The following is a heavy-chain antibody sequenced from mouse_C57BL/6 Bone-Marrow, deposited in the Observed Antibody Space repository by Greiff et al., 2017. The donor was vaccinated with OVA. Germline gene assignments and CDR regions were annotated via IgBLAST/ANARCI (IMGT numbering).Heavy chain of an antibody. J-gene: IGHJ1*03. CDR2: IDPSDSYT. CDR1: GYTFTSYW. D-gene: IGHD1-1*01. Sequence: VKLMESGAELVMPGASVKLSCKASGYTFTSYWMHWVKQRPGQGLEWIGEIDPSDSYTNYNQKFKGKSTLTVDKSSSTAYMQLSSLTSEDSAVYYCAGGTYYGRYFDVWGTGTTVTVSS. CDR3: AGGTYYGRYFDV. V-gene: IGHV1-69*01.